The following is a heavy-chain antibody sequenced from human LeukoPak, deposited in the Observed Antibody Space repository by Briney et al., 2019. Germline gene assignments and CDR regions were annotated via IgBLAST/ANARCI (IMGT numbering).Heavy chain of an antibody. D-gene: IGHD5-24*01. V-gene: IGHV3-30*18. CDR2: ISYDGSNK. CDR3: AKSPIRDGYNLLDY. CDR1: GFTFSSHG. J-gene: IGHJ4*02. Sequence: PGRSLRLSCAASGFTFSSHGMHWVRQAPGKGLEWVAVISYDGSNKYYADSVKGRFTISRDNSKNTLYLQMNTLRAEDTAVYYCAKSPIRDGYNLLDYWGQGTLVTVSS.